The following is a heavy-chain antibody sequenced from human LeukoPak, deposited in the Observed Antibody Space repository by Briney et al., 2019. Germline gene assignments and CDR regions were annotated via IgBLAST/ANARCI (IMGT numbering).Heavy chain of an antibody. CDR1: GGSFSGYY. CDR3: ARGKNAQGFDP. Sequence: PSETLSLTCAVYGGSFSGYYWSWIRQPPGKGLEWIGEINHSGSTNYNPSLKSRVTISVDTSKNQFSLKLSSVTAADTAVYYCARGKNAQGFDPWGQGTLVTVSS. D-gene: IGHD2-2*01. CDR2: INHSGST. V-gene: IGHV4-34*01. J-gene: IGHJ5*02.